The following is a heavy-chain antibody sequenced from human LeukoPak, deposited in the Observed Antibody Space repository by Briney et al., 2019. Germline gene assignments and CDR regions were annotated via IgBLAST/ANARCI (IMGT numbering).Heavy chain of an antibody. CDR3: AKGGHYYGSGRPGPPV. CDR1: GFTFSSYG. CDR2: IRYDGSNK. Sequence: PGGSLRLSCAASGFTFSSYGTHWVRQAPGKGLEWVAFIRYDGSNKYYADSVKGRFTISRDNSKNTPYLQMNSLRAEDTAVYYCAKGGHYYGSGRPGPPVWGQGTTVTVSS. J-gene: IGHJ6*02. V-gene: IGHV3-30*02. D-gene: IGHD3-10*01.